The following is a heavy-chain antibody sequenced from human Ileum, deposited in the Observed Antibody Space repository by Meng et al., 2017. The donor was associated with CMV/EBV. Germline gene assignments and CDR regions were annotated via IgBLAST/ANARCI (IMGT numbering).Heavy chain of an antibody. CDR1: GGSFSSYH. Sequence: QVQLQRWGAGLLKPSETLSPICAVSGGSFSSYHWTWIRPPPGKGLEWIGEVTRSGSTNYNPSLKSRLIISLDTSTNQFSLKLNSVTAADTAIYYCARGSSQVWELLHYWGQGTLVTVSS. V-gene: IGHV4-34*01. J-gene: IGHJ4*02. CDR2: VTRSGST. D-gene: IGHD1-26*01. CDR3: ARGSSQVWELLHY.